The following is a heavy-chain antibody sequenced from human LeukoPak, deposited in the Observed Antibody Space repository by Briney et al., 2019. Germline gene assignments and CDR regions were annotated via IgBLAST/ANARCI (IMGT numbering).Heavy chain of an antibody. J-gene: IGHJ4*02. CDR2: IKQDGSEK. Sequence: QTGGSLRLSCAASGFTFSSHWMNWVRQAPGKGLEGVANIKQDGSEKYYVDSVKGRFTISRDNAKNSLYLQMNSLRAEDTAVYYCSADGYNSPFDYWGQGILVTVSS. D-gene: IGHD5-24*01. V-gene: IGHV3-7*01. CDR3: SADGYNSPFDY. CDR1: GFTFSSHW.